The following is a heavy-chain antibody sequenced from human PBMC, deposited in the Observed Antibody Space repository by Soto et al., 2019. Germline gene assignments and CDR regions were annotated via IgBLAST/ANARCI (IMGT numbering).Heavy chain of an antibody. CDR1: GYTCTSYG. CDR2: ISAYNGNT. Sequence: ASVKVSCKASGYTCTSYGISWVLQAPGQGLEGMGWISAYNGNTNYAQKLQGRVTMTTDTSTSTAYMELRSLRSDDTAVYYCARFLYDSSGYYYLNYYYYGMDVWGQGTTVTVSS. D-gene: IGHD3-22*01. V-gene: IGHV1-18*01. CDR3: ARFLYDSSGYYYLNYYYYGMDV. J-gene: IGHJ6*02.